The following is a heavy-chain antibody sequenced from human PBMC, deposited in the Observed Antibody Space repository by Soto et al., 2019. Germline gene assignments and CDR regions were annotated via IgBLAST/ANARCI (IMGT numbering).Heavy chain of an antibody. V-gene: IGHV3-30*18. D-gene: IGHD3-3*01. CDR1: GFTFSSYG. CDR2: ISYDGSNK. J-gene: IGHJ4*02. Sequence: GSLRLSCAASGFTFSSYGMHWVRQAPGKGLEWVAVISYDGSNKYYADSVKGRFTISRDNSKNTLYLQMNSLRAEDTAVYYCAKGDYDFWSGYFDYWGQGTLVTV. CDR3: AKGDYDFWSGYFDY.